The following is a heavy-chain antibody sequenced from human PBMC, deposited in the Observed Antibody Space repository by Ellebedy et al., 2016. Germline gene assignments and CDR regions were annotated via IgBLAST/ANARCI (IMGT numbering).Heavy chain of an antibody. CDR1: GFTFSSYW. Sequence: GGSLRLSCAASGFTFSSYWMSWFRQAPGKGLERVANINQDGSETYYVDSVKGRFAISRDNAKNSLYLQMNSLTAEDTAVFYCARDRYCNRTTNCFYFDYWGQGALVTVPS. CDR2: INQDGSET. D-gene: IGHD2/OR15-2a*01. V-gene: IGHV3-7*01. J-gene: IGHJ4*02. CDR3: ARDRYCNRTTNCFYFDY.